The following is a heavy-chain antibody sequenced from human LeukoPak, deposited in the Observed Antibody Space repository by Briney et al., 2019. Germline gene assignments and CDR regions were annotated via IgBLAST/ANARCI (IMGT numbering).Heavy chain of an antibody. Sequence: EASVKVSCKASGYTFTGYYMHWVRQAPGQGLEWMGWINPNSGGTNYAQRFQGRVTMTRDTSISTAFLELSSLRSDDTAVYYCARGSTRDSSGWHGPGKWFDPWGQGTLVTVSS. J-gene: IGHJ5*02. V-gene: IGHV1-2*02. CDR2: INPNSGGT. CDR3: ARGSTRDSSGWHGPGKWFDP. D-gene: IGHD6-19*01. CDR1: GYTFTGYY.